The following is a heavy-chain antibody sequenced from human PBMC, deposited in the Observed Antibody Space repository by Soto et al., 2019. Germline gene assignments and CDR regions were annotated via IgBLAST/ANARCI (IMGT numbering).Heavy chain of an antibody. CDR2: INPSGGTT. Sequence: QVQLVQSGAEVRKPGASVKVSCKASGYTFTNYYMHWVRQAPGQGLEWMGIINPSGGTTTYAQKFQGIVTMTRETDTSTVYMELSSLRSEDPAVYYCARPSFHGGNYFDYWGQGTLVAVSS. CDR1: GYTFTNYY. V-gene: IGHV1-46*01. D-gene: IGHD2-15*01. CDR3: ARPSFHGGNYFDY. J-gene: IGHJ4*02.